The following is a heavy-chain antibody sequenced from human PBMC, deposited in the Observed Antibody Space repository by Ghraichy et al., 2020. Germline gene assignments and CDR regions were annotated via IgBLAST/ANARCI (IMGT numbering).Heavy chain of an antibody. CDR2: IYYSGST. V-gene: IGHV4-39*01. Sequence: SETLSLTCTVSGGSISSSSYYWGWIRQPPGKGLEWIGSIYYSGSTYYNPSLKSRVTISVDTSKNQFSLKLSSVTAADTAVYYCARLRDRVLAHYWGQGTLVTVSS. CDR1: GGSISSSSYY. CDR3: ARLRDRVLAHY. J-gene: IGHJ4*02.